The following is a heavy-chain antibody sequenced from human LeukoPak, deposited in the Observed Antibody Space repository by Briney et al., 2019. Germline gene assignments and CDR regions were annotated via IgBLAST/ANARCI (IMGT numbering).Heavy chain of an antibody. J-gene: IGHJ4*02. V-gene: IGHV1-18*01. Sequence: ASVNVSCKASGYRFTSYGISWVRQAPGQGLEWMGWISAYNGNTNYAQKLQGRVTMTTDTYTSTAYMELRSLRSDDTAVYYCARGGDGDILTGLVFDYWGQGTLVTVSS. CDR3: ARGGDGDILTGLVFDY. CDR2: ISAYNGNT. D-gene: IGHD3-9*01. CDR1: GYRFTSYG.